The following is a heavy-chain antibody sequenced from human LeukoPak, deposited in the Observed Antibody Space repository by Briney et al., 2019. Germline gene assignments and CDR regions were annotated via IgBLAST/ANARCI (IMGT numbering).Heavy chain of an antibody. CDR1: GASISPYS. CDR2: IYNSEYT. V-gene: IGHV4-4*07. CDR3: ARGNNSPWDY. D-gene: IGHD1-14*01. J-gene: IGHJ4*02. Sequence: PSETLSLTCTVSGASISPYSWSWLPQPPRKGREWIGRIYNSEYTNYNPSLESRVTMSLDTSKNEFSLKLSSVTAADTALYYCARGNNSPWDYWGQGILVTVSS.